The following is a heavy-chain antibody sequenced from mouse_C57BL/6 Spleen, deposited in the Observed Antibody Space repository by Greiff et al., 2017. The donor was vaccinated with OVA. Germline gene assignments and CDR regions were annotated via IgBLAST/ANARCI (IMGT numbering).Heavy chain of an antibody. J-gene: IGHJ4*01. CDR2: IDPSDSYT. Sequence: QVQLQQSGAELVMPGASVKLSCKASGYTFTSYWMHWVKQRPGQGLEWIGEIDPSDSYTNYNQKFKGKSTLTVDKSSSTAYMQLSSLTSEDSAVYYCARSDTTVVAGNAMDYWGQGTSVTVSS. V-gene: IGHV1-69*01. CDR3: ARSDTTVVAGNAMDY. CDR1: GYTFTSYW. D-gene: IGHD1-1*01.